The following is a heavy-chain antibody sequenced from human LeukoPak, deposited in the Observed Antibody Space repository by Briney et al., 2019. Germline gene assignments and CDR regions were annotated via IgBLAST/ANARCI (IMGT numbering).Heavy chain of an antibody. CDR3: ARTSVAPREWLSFDY. D-gene: IGHD3-3*01. CDR1: GYTFTGYY. Sequence: ASVKVSCKASGYTFTGYYMHWVRQAPGQGLEWMGWINPNSGGTNYAQKFQGRVTMTRDTSISTAYMELSRPRSDDTAVYYCARTSVAPREWLSFDYWGQGTLVTVSS. J-gene: IGHJ4*02. V-gene: IGHV1-2*02. CDR2: INPNSGGT.